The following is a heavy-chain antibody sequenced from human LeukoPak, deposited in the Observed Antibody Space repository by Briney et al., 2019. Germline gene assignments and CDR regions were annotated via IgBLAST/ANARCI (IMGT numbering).Heavy chain of an antibody. CDR1: GDSFSSNSSA. V-gene: IGHV6-1*01. CDR2: TYYRSKWYN. D-gene: IGHD3-22*01. Sequence: SQTLSLTGGISGDSFSSNSSAWNWIRQSPSRGLEGLGRTYYRSKWYNDYAVSGKSRITINPDTSKNQFSLQLNSVTPEDTAVYYCARTYYYDSSGYYPPYYYYYYMDVWGKGTTVTVSS. CDR3: ARTYYYDSSGYYPPYYYYYYMDV. J-gene: IGHJ6*03.